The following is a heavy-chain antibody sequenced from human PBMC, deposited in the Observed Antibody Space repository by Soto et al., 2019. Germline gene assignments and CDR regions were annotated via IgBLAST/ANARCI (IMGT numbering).Heavy chain of an antibody. Sequence: QLQLQESGPGLVKPSETLSLTCTVSGGSISSSSYYWGWIRQPPGKGLEWIGSIYYSGSTYYNPSLKSRVSISVDTSKHQFSLKLSSVTAADTAVYYCARHDPDIVVVPAAIDYWGQGTLVTVSS. CDR2: IYYSGST. D-gene: IGHD2-2*01. J-gene: IGHJ4*02. CDR1: GGSISSSSYY. CDR3: ARHDPDIVVVPAAIDY. V-gene: IGHV4-39*01.